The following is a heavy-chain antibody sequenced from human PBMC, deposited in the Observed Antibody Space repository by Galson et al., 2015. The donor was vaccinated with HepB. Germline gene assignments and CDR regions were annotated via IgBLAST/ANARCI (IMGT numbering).Heavy chain of an antibody. J-gene: IGHJ3*02. CDR3: ARAFERPYAFDI. D-gene: IGHD1-1*01. Sequence: SLRLSCAASGFTFSSYWMSWVRQAPGKGLEWVANIKQDGSEKYFVDSVKGRFTISRDNAKNSLYLQMNSLRAEDTAVYYCARAFERPYAFDIWGQGTMVTVSS. CDR2: IKQDGSEK. CDR1: GFTFSSYW. V-gene: IGHV3-7*01.